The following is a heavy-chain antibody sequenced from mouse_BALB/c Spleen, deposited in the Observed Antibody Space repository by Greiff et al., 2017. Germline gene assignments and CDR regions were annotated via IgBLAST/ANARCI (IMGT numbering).Heavy chain of an antibody. J-gene: IGHJ3*01. Sequence: EVKLEESGPSLVKPSQTLSLTCSVTGDSITSGYWNWIRKFPGNKLEYMGYISYSGSTYYNPSLKSRISITRDTSKNQYYLQLNSVTTEDTATYYCARYNDYDLGFAYGGRGTRDSVSA. CDR1: GDSITSGY. CDR3: ARYNDYDLGFAY. D-gene: IGHD2-4*01. V-gene: IGHV3-8*02. CDR2: ISYSGST.